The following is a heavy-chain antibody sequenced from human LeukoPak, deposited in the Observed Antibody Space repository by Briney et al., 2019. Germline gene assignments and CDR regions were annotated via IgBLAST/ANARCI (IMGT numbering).Heavy chain of an antibody. CDR3: ARDILLWFGEYYGMDV. CDR1: GLTFSSYW. V-gene: IGHV3-74*01. J-gene: IGHJ6*02. D-gene: IGHD3-10*01. CDR2: INSDGSST. Sequence: GGSLRLSCAASGLTFSSYWMHWVRQAPGKGLVWVSRINSDGSSTSYADSVKGRFTISRDNAKNTLYLQMNSLRAEDTAVYYCARDILLWFGEYYGMDVWGQGTTVTVSS.